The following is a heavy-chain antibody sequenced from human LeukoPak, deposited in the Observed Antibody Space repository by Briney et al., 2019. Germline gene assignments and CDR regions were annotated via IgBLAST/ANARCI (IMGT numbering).Heavy chain of an antibody. Sequence: PGRSLRLSCAASGFPFSGYGMHWVRQAPGKGLEWVAIISYDGNNKYYADSVKGRFTISRDNSKNTLYLQMNSLRAEDTAVYYCARDQYSSSWFDYWGQGTLVTVSS. CDR3: ARDQYSSSWFDY. V-gene: IGHV3-30*03. D-gene: IGHD6-13*01. CDR2: ISYDGNNK. J-gene: IGHJ4*02. CDR1: GFPFSGYG.